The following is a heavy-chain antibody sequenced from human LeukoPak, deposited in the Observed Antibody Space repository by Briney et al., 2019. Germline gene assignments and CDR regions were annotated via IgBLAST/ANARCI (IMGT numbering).Heavy chain of an antibody. CDR2: ISAYNGNT. CDR1: GYTFTSFG. J-gene: IGHJ5*02. V-gene: IGHV1-18*01. CDR3: ASGWRYWFDP. D-gene: IGHD2-15*01. Sequence: ASVKVSCKASGYTFTSFGISWVRQAPGQGLEWMGWISAYNGNTNYVQKFQGRVTMTTDTSTSTAYMELSRLRSDDTAVYYCASGWRYWFDPWGQGTLVTVSS.